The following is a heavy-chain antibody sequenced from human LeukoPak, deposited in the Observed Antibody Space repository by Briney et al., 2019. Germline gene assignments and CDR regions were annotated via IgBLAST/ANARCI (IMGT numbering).Heavy chain of an antibody. V-gene: IGHV4-34*01. CDR3: ARGTMTTVTYYFDY. CDR1: GGSFSGYY. Sequence: SETLSLTCAVYGGSFSGYYWSWIRQPPDKGLEWIGEINHSGSTNYNASLKSRVTISVDTSKNQFSLKLSSVTAADTAVYYCARGTMTTVTYYFDYWGQGTLVTVSS. J-gene: IGHJ4*02. CDR2: INHSGST. D-gene: IGHD4-17*01.